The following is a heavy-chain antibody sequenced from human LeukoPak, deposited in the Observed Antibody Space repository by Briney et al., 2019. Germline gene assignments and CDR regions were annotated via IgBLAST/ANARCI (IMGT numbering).Heavy chain of an antibody. V-gene: IGHV4-59*02. CDR1: GGSVSKYY. Sequence: PSETLSLMCTVSGGSVSKYYWSWIRQPPGKGLEWIGNIYYSGSTNYNPPLKSRVTISLDTSKNQFSLDLISVTAADTAVYYCATTKLWLALTTWGQGTLVTVSS. CDR3: ATTKLWLALTT. J-gene: IGHJ5*02. D-gene: IGHD6-19*01. CDR2: IYYSGST.